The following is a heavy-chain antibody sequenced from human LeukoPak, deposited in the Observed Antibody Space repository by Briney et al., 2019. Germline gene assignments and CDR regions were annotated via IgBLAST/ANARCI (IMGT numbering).Heavy chain of an antibody. CDR3: ARAHMITSYYYYYYMDV. J-gene: IGHJ6*03. V-gene: IGHV4-4*07. Sequence: SETLSLTCTVSGGSISSYYWSWIRQPAGKGLEWIGRIYTSGSTNYNPSLKSRVTMSVDTSKNQFSLKLSSATAADTAVYYCARAHMITSYYYYYYMDVWGKGTTVTVSS. CDR1: GGSISSYY. CDR2: IYTSGST. D-gene: IGHD3-16*01.